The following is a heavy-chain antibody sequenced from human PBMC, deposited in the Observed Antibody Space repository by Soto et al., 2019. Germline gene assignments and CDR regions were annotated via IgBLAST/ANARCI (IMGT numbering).Heavy chain of an antibody. CDR3: TRVESPWQVACSTSCYDY. D-gene: IGHD2-2*01. V-gene: IGHV3-49*03. CDR1: GFTFGDYA. J-gene: IGHJ4*02. CDR2: IRSKAYGGTT. Sequence: PGGSLRLSCTASGFTFGDYAISWFRQAPGKGLEWVGFIRSKAYGGTTEYAASVKGRFTISRDDSKSIAYLQMNSLKTEDTAVYYCTRVESPWQVACSTSCYDYWGQGTLDTVSS.